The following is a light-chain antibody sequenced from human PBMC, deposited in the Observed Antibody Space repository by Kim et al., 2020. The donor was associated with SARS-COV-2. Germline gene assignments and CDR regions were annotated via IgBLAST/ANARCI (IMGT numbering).Light chain of an antibody. CDR3: QQYDNLSAP. V-gene: IGKV1-33*01. Sequence: DIQMTQSPSSLSASVGDRVTITCQASQDISNYLNWYQQKPGKAPKLLIYDASNLETGVPSRFSGSGSGTDFTFTISSLQPEDIATYYCQQYDNLSAPFGGGTKVDIK. J-gene: IGKJ4*01. CDR1: QDISNY. CDR2: DAS.